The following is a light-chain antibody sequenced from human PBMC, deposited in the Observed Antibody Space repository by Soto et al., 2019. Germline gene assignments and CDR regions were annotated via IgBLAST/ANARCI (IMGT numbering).Light chain of an antibody. CDR2: AAS. J-gene: IGKJ3*01. Sequence: DIQMIQSPSSLSASVGDRFTTTCRASQSISSYLNWYQQKPGKAPKLLIYAASSLQSGVPSRFSGSGSGTDFTLTISSPQPEDFATYYCQQSYSTPLFGPGTKVDIK. CDR3: QQSYSTPL. V-gene: IGKV1-39*01. CDR1: QSISSY.